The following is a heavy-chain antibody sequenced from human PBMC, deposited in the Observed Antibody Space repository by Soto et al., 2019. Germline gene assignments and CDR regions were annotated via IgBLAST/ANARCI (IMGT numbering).Heavy chain of an antibody. CDR3: MRLGYYDNSGHEGDY. V-gene: IGHV1-46*01. Sequence: QVQLLQSGAEVKKPGASVKVSCKTSGYNFINYYIHWVRQAPGQGLEWMALINSSDGSTTYAQKFKGRVTMTRDTCTSTVYMELSSLRSEDMGVEYCMRLGYYDNSGHEGDYWGQGTLVTVSS. J-gene: IGHJ4*02. CDR2: INSSDGST. CDR1: GYNFINYY. D-gene: IGHD3-22*01.